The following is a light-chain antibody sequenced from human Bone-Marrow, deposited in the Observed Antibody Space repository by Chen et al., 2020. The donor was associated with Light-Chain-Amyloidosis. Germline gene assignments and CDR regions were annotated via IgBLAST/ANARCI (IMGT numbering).Light chain of an antibody. CDR3: AAWDDDLNGWV. J-gene: IGLJ3*02. CDR2: TDD. Sequence: SVLTHPPSASATPGPRVSISCSGGSSNIGTNTVNWYRQLPGTAPKLLIYTDDQRPSGVPDRLSGSKSGTSASLTISGLQSDDEADYYGAAWDDDLNGWVFGGGTKLTVL. V-gene: IGLV1-44*01. CDR1: SSNIGTNT.